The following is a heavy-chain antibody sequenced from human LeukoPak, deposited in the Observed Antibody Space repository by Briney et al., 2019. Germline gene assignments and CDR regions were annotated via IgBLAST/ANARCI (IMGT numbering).Heavy chain of an antibody. V-gene: IGHV1-58*02. CDR2: IVVGSGNT. Sequence: ASEKVSCKASGFTFSSSAMQWVRQARGQRLEWIGWIVVGSGNTNYAQKFQERVTITRDMSTSTAYMELSSLRSEDTAVYYCAADPVTASGSSWYYFDYWGQGTLVTVSS. CDR3: AADPVTASGSSWYYFDY. J-gene: IGHJ4*02. CDR1: GFTFSSSA. D-gene: IGHD6-13*01.